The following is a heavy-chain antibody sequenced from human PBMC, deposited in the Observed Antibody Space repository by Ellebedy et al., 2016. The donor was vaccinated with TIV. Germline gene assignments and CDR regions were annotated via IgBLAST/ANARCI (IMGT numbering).Heavy chain of an antibody. CDR2: ISYDGSNK. CDR1: GFTFRSFA. J-gene: IGHJ5*02. D-gene: IGHD1-26*01. CDR3: ARVGTVGATWFDP. Sequence: PGGSLRLSCAASGFTFRSFAMHWVRHAPGKGLEWVAVISYDGSNKYYADSVKGRFTISRDNSKNTLYLQMNSLRTEDTAVYYCARVGTVGATWFDPWGQGTLVTVSS. V-gene: IGHV3-30-3*01.